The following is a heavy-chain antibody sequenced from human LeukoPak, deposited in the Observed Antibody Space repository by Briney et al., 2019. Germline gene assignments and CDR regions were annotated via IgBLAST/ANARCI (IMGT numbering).Heavy chain of an antibody. Sequence: GGSLRLSCAASGFTSSSYGMHWVRQAPGKGLEWVAVIWYDGSNKYYADSVKGRFTISRDNSKNTLYLQMNSLRAEDTAVYYCAKEGSYPFDYWGQGTLVTVSS. CDR1: GFTSSSYG. CDR3: AKEGSYPFDY. V-gene: IGHV3-33*06. CDR2: IWYDGSNK. D-gene: IGHD5-18*01. J-gene: IGHJ4*02.